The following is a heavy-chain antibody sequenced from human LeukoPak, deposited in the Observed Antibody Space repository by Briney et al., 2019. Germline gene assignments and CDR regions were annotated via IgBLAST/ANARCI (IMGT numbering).Heavy chain of an antibody. V-gene: IGHV4-4*02. J-gene: IGHJ4*02. D-gene: IGHD5-18*01. CDR2: IYDGGST. CDR1: GGSISSTKW. CDR3: ASFPNVDTAMAPY. Sequence: SGTLSLTCAVSGGSISSTKWWSWVRQPPGKGLEWIGEIYDGGSTNYNPSLKSRVTISVDTSKNQFSLKLSSVTAADTAVYYCASFPNVDTAMAPYWGQGTLVTVSS.